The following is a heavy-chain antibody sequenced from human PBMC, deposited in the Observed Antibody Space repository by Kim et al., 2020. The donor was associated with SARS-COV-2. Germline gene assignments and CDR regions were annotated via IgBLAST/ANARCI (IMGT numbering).Heavy chain of an antibody. D-gene: IGHD7-27*01. CDR3: ARAGLNWGSEVGGNFDY. J-gene: IGHJ4*02. Sequence: SETLSLTCTVSGGSISSYYWSWIRQPPGKGLEWIGYIYYSGSTNYNPSLKSRVTISVDTSKNQFSLKLSSVTAADTAVYYCARAGLNWGSEVGGNFDYWGQGTLVTVSS. CDR1: GGSISSYY. V-gene: IGHV4-59*01. CDR2: IYYSGST.